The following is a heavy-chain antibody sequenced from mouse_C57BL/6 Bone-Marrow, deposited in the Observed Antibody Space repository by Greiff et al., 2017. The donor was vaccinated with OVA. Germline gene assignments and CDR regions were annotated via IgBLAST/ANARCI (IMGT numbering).Heavy chain of an antibody. D-gene: IGHD1-1*01. V-gene: IGHV8-8*01. Sequence: QVQLKQSGPGILQPSQTLSLTCSFSGFSLSTFGMGVGWIRQPSGKGLEWLAHIWWDDDKYYNPALKSRLTISKDTSKNQVFLKIANVDTADTATYYCARIEDYYGSSLYAMDYWGQGTSVTVSS. CDR1: GFSLSTFGMG. J-gene: IGHJ4*01. CDR3: ARIEDYYGSSLYAMDY. CDR2: IWWDDDK.